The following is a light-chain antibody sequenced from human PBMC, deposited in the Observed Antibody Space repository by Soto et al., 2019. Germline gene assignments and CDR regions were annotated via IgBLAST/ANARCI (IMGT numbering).Light chain of an antibody. Sequence: QSVLTQPPSVSGAPGQRVTISCTGSSSNIGAGYDVHWYQQLPGTAPKLLIYDTFNRPSGVPDRFSGSKSGTSASLAITGLQAEDEGDYYCSSKTRSSPYVFGTGTKLTVL. J-gene: IGLJ1*01. CDR2: DTF. CDR3: SSKTRSSPYV. V-gene: IGLV1-40*01. CDR1: SSNIGAGYD.